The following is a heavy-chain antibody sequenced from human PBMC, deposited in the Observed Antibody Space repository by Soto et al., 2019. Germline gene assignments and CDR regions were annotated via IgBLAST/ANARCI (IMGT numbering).Heavy chain of an antibody. D-gene: IGHD4-17*01. CDR2: ISAYNRNT. J-gene: IGHJ4*02. V-gene: IGHV1-18*01. Sequence: QVQLVQSGAEVKKPGASVKVSCKASGYTFTSYGISWVRQAPGQGLELMGWISAYNRNTYYEKKLQDRVNMTTNTSTSTAYMELRSLRYDDTAVYYCARDPGYGHDEIDYWGQGTLVSVSS. CDR1: GYTFTSYG. CDR3: ARDPGYGHDEIDY.